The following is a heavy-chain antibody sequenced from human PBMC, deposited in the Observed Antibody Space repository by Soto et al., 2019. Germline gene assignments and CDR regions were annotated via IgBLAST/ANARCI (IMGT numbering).Heavy chain of an antibody. J-gene: IGHJ5*02. Sequence: GASVKVSCKASGYTFTSYYMHWVRQAPGQGLEWMGIINPSGGSTSYAQKFQGRVTMTRDTSTSTVYMELSSLRSEDTAVYYCARDTAAVLGPHNWFDPWGQGTLVTVSS. CDR2: INPSGGST. D-gene: IGHD6-13*01. CDR1: GYTFTSYY. CDR3: ARDTAAVLGPHNWFDP. V-gene: IGHV1-46*03.